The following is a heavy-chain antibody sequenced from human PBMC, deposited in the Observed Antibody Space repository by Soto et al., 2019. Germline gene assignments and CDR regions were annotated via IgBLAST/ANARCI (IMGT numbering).Heavy chain of an antibody. CDR3: ARADASYSVAY. CDR2: IFSNDVK. D-gene: IGHD2-15*01. CDR1: GFSLINAGLG. J-gene: IGHJ4*02. V-gene: IGHV2-26*01. Sequence: QVTLKESGPVLVKPTETLTLTCTVSGFSLINAGLGVSWIRQPPGKTLEWLAHIFSNDVKYYSTSLKSRLTISRDTSKSQVVLTMTNMDPVDTATYSCARADASYSVAYWGQGTLVTVSS.